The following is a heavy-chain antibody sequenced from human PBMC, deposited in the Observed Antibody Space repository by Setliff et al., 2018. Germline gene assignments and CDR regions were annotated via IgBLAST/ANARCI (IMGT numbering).Heavy chain of an antibody. CDR2: INHSGST. CDR3: ARGKVLYDSSGDNYVGAFDV. Sequence: SETLSLTCAVYGGSFSGYYWSWIRQPPGKGLEWIGEINHSGSTNYNPSLKSRVTISVDTSKNQFSLKLSSVTAADTAVYYCARGKVLYDSSGDNYVGAFDVWGQGTMVTVSS. CDR1: GGSFSGYY. J-gene: IGHJ3*01. D-gene: IGHD3-22*01. V-gene: IGHV4-34*01.